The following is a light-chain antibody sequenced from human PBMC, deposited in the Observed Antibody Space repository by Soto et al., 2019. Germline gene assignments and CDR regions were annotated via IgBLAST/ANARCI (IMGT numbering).Light chain of an antibody. J-gene: IGLJ3*02. CDR1: SSDVGGYNY. Sequence: QSALTQPRSVSGSPGQSVTISCTGTSSDVGGYNYVSWYQQHPGKAPKLMIYDVSKRPSGVPDRFSGSKSGNTASLTISCLQAEDEADYYCCSYAGSYTLVFGGGTQLTVL. CDR2: DVS. V-gene: IGLV2-11*01. CDR3: CSYAGSYTLV.